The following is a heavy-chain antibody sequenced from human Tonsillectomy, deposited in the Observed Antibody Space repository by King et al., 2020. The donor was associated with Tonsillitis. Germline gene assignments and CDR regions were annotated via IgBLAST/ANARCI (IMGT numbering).Heavy chain of an antibody. V-gene: IGHV4-30-4*07. Sequence: VQLQESGPGLVKPSQTLSLTCAVSGGSISSGGYSWSWIRQPPGKGLEWIGYIYYSGSTYYNPSLKSRVTISVDTSKNQFSLKLSSVIAADTAVYYCARTVGYCSGGSCYEEFWFDPWGQGTLVTVSS. CDR1: GGSISSGGYS. CDR3: ARTVGYCSGGSCYEEFWFDP. CDR2: IYYSGST. D-gene: IGHD2-15*01. J-gene: IGHJ5*02.